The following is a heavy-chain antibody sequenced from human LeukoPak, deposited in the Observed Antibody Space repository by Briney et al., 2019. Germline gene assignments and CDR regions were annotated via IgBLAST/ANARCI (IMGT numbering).Heavy chain of an antibody. CDR1: GYSFTSYW. J-gene: IGHJ4*02. V-gene: IGHV5-10-1*01. CDR3: ARGDYDIYDY. D-gene: IGHD3-9*01. Sequence: GESLKISCKGSGYSFTSYWISWVRQMPGKGLEWMGRIDPSGSYTNYGPSFQGHVTISADKSISTAYLQWSSLKASDTAMYYCARGDYDIYDYWGQGTLVTVSS. CDR2: IDPSGSYT.